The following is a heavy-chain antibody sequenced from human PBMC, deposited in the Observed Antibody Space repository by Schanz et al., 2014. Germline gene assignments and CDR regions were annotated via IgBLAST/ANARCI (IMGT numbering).Heavy chain of an antibody. D-gene: IGHD3-10*01. CDR2: ISYDGSKK. CDR1: GFTLSSYG. V-gene: IGHV3-30*18. J-gene: IGHJ3*02. Sequence: QVRLVESGGGVVQPGRSLRLSCAASGFTLSSYGMHWVRQAPGKGLEWVGVISYDGSKKSYADSVKGRFTISRDNSKNTLYLQMNSLRAEDTAVYYCAKGRFGELSAFDIWGQGTMVTVSS. CDR3: AKGRFGELSAFDI.